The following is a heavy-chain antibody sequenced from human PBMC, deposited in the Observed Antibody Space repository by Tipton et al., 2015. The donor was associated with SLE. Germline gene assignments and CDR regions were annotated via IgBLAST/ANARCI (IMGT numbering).Heavy chain of an antibody. CDR3: ARDLEYSSSGWYFDL. CDR1: GGSISSGDYC. Sequence: TLSLTCTVSGGSISSGDYCWSWIRQPPGKGLEWIGYIYYSGSTYYNPSLKSRVTISVDTSKNQFSLKLSSVTAADTAVYYCARDLEYSSSGWYFDLWGRGTLVTVSS. CDR2: IYYSGST. V-gene: IGHV4-30-4*01. D-gene: IGHD6-6*01. J-gene: IGHJ2*01.